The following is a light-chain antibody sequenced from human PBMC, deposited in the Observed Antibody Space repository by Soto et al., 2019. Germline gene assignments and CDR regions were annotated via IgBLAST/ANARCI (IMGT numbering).Light chain of an antibody. CDR3: QSYDSSLSAWV. CDR1: GAGYD. Sequence: QSVLTQPPSVSGAPGQRVTISCIGAGYDVHWYQQLPRTAPKVLIYGNNNRPSGVPDRFSSFTSGTSSSLAITGLQAEDGTDYYCQSYDSSLSAWVFGGGTKLTVL. J-gene: IGLJ3*02. V-gene: IGLV1-40*01. CDR2: GNN.